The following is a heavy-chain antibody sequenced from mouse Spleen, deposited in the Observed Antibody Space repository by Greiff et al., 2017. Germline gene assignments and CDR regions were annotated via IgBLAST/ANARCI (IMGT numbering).Heavy chain of an antibody. CDR2: IYPGSGNT. Sequence: QVHVKQSGAELVRPGASVKLSCKASGYTFTDYYINWVKQRPGQGLEWIARIYPGSGNTYYNEKFKGKATLTAEKSSSTAYMQLSSLTSEDSAVYFCARGELTGTSDDYWGQGTTLTVSS. D-gene: IGHD4-1*01. CDR1: GYTFTDYY. CDR3: ARGELTGTSDDY. J-gene: IGHJ2*01. V-gene: IGHV1-76*01.